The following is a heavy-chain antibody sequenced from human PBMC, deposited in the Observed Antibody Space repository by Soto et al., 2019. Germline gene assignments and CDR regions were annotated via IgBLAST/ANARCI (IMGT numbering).Heavy chain of an antibody. D-gene: IGHD5-18*01. Sequence: PSKTLSLTCAVSGASINSYSWSLVRLPPGKGLEWIGYIYYTGSTNYNPSLKSRVTISVDTSKNQFSLKLSSVTAADTAVYYCASVRGYSYGLGGLDYWGKGTPVTVSS. V-gene: IGHV4-59*01. J-gene: IGHJ4*02. CDR3: ASVRGYSYGLGGLDY. CDR2: IYYTGST. CDR1: GASINSYS.